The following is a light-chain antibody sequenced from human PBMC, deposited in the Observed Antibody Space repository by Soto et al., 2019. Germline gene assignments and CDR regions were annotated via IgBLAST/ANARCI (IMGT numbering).Light chain of an antibody. V-gene: IGKV3-20*01. CDR1: QSVSSSS. J-gene: IGKJ1*01. CDR2: GAS. CDR3: QQYAGSST. Sequence: ENVLTQFPGTLSLSPGERATLSCRASQSVSSSSLAWYQQKPGQAPRLLIFGASSRATGIPDRFSGSGSGTDFTLTISRLEPEDFAVYYCQQYAGSSTFGQGTKVDIK.